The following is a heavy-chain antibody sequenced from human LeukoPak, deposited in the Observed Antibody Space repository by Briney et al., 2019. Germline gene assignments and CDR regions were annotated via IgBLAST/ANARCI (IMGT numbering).Heavy chain of an antibody. J-gene: IGHJ4*02. V-gene: IGHV1-24*01. D-gene: IGHD3-16*01. CDR3: VTSRVQLGGFDY. Sequence: ASVKVSCKVSGYTLTELSMHWVRQAPGKGLEWMGGFDPEDGETIYAQKFQGRVTMTEDTSTDTAYMELSSLRSEDTAVYYCVTSRVQLGGFDYWGQGTLVTVSS. CDR1: GYTLTELS. CDR2: FDPEDGET.